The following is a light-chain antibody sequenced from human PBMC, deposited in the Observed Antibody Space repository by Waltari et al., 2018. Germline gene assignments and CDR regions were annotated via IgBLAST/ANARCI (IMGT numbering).Light chain of an antibody. CDR1: NSAIGCYSY. V-gene: IGLV2-11*01. CDR2: DVT. Sequence: QSSLPPPRSVSGSPEQSVTISCSGSNSAIGCYSYSSWYHQHPGKAPKLMISDVTKRPSGVPDRFSGSKSGNTASLTISGLQAEDEADYYCSSYAGSSVAFGGGTKLTVL. CDR3: SSYAGSSVA. J-gene: IGLJ2*01.